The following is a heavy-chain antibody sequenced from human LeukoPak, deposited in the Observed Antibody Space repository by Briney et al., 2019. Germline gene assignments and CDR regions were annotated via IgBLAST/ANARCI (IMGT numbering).Heavy chain of an antibody. CDR2: ISYDGSNK. CDR3: ARSLPFDP. J-gene: IGHJ5*02. CDR1: GFTFSNYS. V-gene: IGHV3-30*03. Sequence: PGGSLRLSCAASGFTFSNYSMHWVRQTPGKGLEWVAVISYDGSNKYYADSVKGRFTISRDNAKNSLYLQMNSLRAEDTAVYYCARSLPFDPWGQGTLVTVSS.